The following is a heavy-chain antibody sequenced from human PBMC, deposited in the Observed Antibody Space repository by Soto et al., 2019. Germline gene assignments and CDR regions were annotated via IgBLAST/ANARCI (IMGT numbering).Heavy chain of an antibody. V-gene: IGHV1-18*01. CDR2: VSAYNRNS. CDR3: ARARQWEAPLY. CDR1: GYTFRNYG. Sequence: QVQLVQSGSEVKKPGASVRVTCKASGYTFRNYGISWVREAPGQGLEWMGWVSAYNRNSNYAQKFEDRVIMTADTATSTAYLASRGLRSDETAICHCARARQWEAPLYWGQATVVTVSS. J-gene: IGHJ4*02. D-gene: IGHD1-26*01.